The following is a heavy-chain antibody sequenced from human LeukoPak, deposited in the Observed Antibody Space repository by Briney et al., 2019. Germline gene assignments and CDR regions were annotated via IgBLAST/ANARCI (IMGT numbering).Heavy chain of an antibody. CDR2: LYTNGTV. CDR1: GASITRYY. CDR3: ARLLGSSGYAGDWYFDL. Sequence: KPSETLSLTCSVFGASITRYYWTWIRQPVGKGLEWFGRLYTNGTVNYNPSLRSRVTMSRDTSRNQLSLKLTSVTAADTAVYYCARLLGSSGYAGDWYFDLWGPGALVTVSS. V-gene: IGHV4-59*10. J-gene: IGHJ2*01. D-gene: IGHD3-22*01.